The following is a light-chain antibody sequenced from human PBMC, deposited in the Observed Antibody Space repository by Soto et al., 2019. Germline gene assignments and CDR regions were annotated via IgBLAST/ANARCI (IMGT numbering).Light chain of an antibody. CDR3: QQYGSTPPVT. CDR2: GAS. J-gene: IGKJ5*01. V-gene: IGKV3-20*01. CDR1: QSVSSSY. Sequence: EIVLTQSPGTLSLSPGERATLSCRASQSVSSSYLAWYQQKPGQAPRLLIYGASGRATGIPDRFSGSGSGTDVTLTISRLEPEDFAGYYCQQYGSTPPVTFGQGTRLEIK.